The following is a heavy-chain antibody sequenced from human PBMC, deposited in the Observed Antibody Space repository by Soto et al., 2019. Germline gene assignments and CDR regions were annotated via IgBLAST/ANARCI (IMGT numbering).Heavy chain of an antibody. CDR2: ISGRGDTT. Sequence: EVQLLESGGNSVQPGGSLRLSCAASGFTFHTYDMTWVRQAPGNGLEYVSGISGRGDTTYYADSVKGRFTISRDNSKNTLYLEVNSLRAEDTAIYYCAKRMSYYFDYWGQGTLVTVSS. CDR3: AKRMSYYFDY. CDR1: GFTFHTYD. D-gene: IGHD2-15*01. V-gene: IGHV3-23*01. J-gene: IGHJ4*02.